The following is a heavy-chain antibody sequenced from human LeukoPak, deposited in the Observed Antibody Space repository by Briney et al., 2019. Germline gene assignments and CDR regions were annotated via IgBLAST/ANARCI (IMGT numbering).Heavy chain of an antibody. CDR1: GFTFSSYW. D-gene: IGHD3-3*01. Sequence: SGGSLRLSCAASGFTFSSYWMSWVRQAPGKGLEWVANIKQDGSEKYYVDSVKGRFTISRDNAKNSLYLQMNSLRAEDTAVYYCAKVSVWSGYYSGMDVWGQGTTVTVSS. CDR3: AKVSVWSGYYSGMDV. J-gene: IGHJ6*02. CDR2: IKQDGSEK. V-gene: IGHV3-7*03.